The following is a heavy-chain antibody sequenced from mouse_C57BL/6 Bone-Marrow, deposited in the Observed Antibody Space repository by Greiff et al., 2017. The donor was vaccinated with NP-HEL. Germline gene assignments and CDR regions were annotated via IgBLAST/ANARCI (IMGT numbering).Heavy chain of an antibody. V-gene: IGHV5-17*01. CDR3: ARQSSPSYYYAMDY. D-gene: IGHD1-1*01. CDR2: ISSGSSTI. Sequence: EVKVEESGGGLVKPGGSLKLSCAASGFTFSDYGMHWVRQAPEKGLEWVAYISSGSSTIYYADTVKGRFTISRDNTKNTLFLQMTSLRSADTAMYYCARQSSPSYYYAMDYWGQGTSVTVSS. CDR1: GFTFSDYG. J-gene: IGHJ4*01.